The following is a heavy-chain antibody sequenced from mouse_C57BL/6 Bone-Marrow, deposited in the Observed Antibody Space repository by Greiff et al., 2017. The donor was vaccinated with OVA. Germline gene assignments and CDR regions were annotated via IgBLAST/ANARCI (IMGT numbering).Heavy chain of an antibody. Sequence: EVQLQQSGAELVRPGASVKLSCTASGFNIKDDYMHWVKQRPEQGLEWIGWIDPENGDTEYASKFQGKATITADTSSNTAYLQLSSLTSEDTAVYYCTTSYSNYVAYWGQGTLVTVSA. CDR3: TTSYSNYVAY. J-gene: IGHJ3*01. V-gene: IGHV14-4*01. D-gene: IGHD2-5*01. CDR1: GFNIKDDY. CDR2: IDPENGDT.